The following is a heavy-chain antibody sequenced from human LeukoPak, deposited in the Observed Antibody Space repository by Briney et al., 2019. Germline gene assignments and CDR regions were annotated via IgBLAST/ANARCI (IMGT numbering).Heavy chain of an antibody. CDR3: ARGITMVRGPGDY. CDR1: GGSISSGSYY. D-gene: IGHD3-10*01. Sequence: SKTLSLTCTVSGGSISSGSYYWNWIRQPAGKGLEWIGRIYTSGSTNYNPSLKSRVTISVDKSKNQFSLKLSSVTAADTAVYYCARGITMVRGPGDYWGQGTLVTVSS. V-gene: IGHV4-61*02. CDR2: IYTSGST. J-gene: IGHJ4*02.